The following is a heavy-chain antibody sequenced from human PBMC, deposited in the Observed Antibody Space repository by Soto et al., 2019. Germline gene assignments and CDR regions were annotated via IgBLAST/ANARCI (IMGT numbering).Heavy chain of an antibody. Sequence: SETLSRTCTVAGASVCGFYWSWIRKSAGKGLEWIGRIYATGTTDYNPSLKSRVMMSVDTSKKQFSLKLRSVTAADTAVYYCVRDGTKTLRDWFDPWGQGISVTGS. D-gene: IGHD1-1*01. V-gene: IGHV4-4*07. J-gene: IGHJ5*02. CDR1: GASVCGFY. CDR2: IYATGTT. CDR3: VRDGTKTLRDWFDP.